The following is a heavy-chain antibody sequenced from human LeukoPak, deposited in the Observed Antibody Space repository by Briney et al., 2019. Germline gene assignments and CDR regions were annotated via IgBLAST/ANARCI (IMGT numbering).Heavy chain of an antibody. CDR1: GYTFTGYY. V-gene: IGHV1-2*02. Sequence: ASVKVSCKASGYTFTGYYMHWVRQAPGQGLEWMGWINPNSGGTNYAQKFQGRVTMTRDTSISTAYMELSRLRSDDTAVYYCARAGTTGYYYYYMDVWGKGTTVTVSS. CDR2: INPNSGGT. J-gene: IGHJ6*03. CDR3: ARAGTTGYYYYYMDV. D-gene: IGHD1-14*01.